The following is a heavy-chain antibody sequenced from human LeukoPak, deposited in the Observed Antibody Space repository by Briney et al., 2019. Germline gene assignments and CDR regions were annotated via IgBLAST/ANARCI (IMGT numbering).Heavy chain of an antibody. CDR3: ARLFWASGMDV. J-gene: IGHJ6*02. CDR1: GGSISSYY. V-gene: IGHV4-59*08. D-gene: IGHD3-16*01. CDR2: IYYSGST. Sequence: SETPSLTCTVSGGSISSYYWSWIRQPPGKGLEWIAYIYYSGSTNYNPSLKSRVTISVDTSKNQFSLKLSSVTAADTAVYYCARLFWASGMDVWGQGTTVTVSS.